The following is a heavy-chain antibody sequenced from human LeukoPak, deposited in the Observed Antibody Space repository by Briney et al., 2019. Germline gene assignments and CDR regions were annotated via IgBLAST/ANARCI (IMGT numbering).Heavy chain of an antibody. D-gene: IGHD6-19*01. CDR3: ARDLSRVAGTLDY. J-gene: IGHJ4*02. CDR1: GGSISSRSYY. V-gene: IGHV4-61*02. Sequence: PSETLSLTCTVSGGSISSRSYYWSWIRQPAGKGLEWIGRIDTSGSTNFNPSLKSRVTISVDTSKNQFSLRLSSVTAADTAVYYCARDLSRVAGTLDYWGQGAQVTVSS. CDR2: IDTSGST.